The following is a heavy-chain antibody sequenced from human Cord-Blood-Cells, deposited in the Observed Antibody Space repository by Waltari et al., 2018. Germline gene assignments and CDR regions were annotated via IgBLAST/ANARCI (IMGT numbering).Heavy chain of an antibody. CDR1: GFTFSSYA. CDR3: AKDGVAARYYFDY. D-gene: IGHD6-6*01. CDR2: IGGSGGST. V-gene: IGHV3-23*01. J-gene: IGHJ4*02. Sequence: EVQLLESGGGLVQPGGSLRLSCAASGFTFSSYAMSWVRQAPGKGLEWVSAIGGSGGSTYYADSVKGRFTISRDNSKNTLYLQMNSLRAEDTAVYYCAKDGVAARYYFDYWGQGTLVTVSS.